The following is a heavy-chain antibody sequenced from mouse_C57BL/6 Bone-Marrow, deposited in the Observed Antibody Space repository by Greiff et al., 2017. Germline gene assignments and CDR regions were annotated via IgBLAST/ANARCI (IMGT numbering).Heavy chain of an antibody. D-gene: IGHD2-5*01. CDR3: ARSYYRNTLDN. CDR2: ISNGGGSI. Sequence: EVKLMESGGGLVQPGGSLKLSCAASGFTFSDYYMYWVRQTPEKRLEWVAYISNGGGSIYYPDTVTGRFTISRDNAKNTLYLHMSRLKSEETAMYNCARSYYRNTLDNWDQGTTLTVTA. J-gene: IGHJ2*01. CDR1: GFTFSDYY. V-gene: IGHV5-12*01.